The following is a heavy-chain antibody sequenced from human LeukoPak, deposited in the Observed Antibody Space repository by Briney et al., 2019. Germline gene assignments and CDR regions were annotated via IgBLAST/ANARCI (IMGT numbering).Heavy chain of an antibody. V-gene: IGHV2-5*02. CDR1: GFSLSTSGLG. CDR2: IYWDDNK. Sequence: SGPTLVKPTQTLTLTCTFSGFSLSTSGLGVGWIRQPPGKALEWLALIYWDDNKRYSPSLKSRLTITKDTSKNQVVLTMTNMDPVDTATYYCAHSIAALGTEDWFDPWGQGTLVTVSS. J-gene: IGHJ5*02. D-gene: IGHD6-13*01. CDR3: AHSIAALGTEDWFDP.